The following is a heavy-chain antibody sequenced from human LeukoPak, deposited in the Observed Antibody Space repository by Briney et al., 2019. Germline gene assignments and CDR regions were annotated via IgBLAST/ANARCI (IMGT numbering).Heavy chain of an antibody. CDR2: INHSGST. CDR1: GGSFSGYY. CDR3: ARGSIAVAQIDY. V-gene: IGHV4-34*01. D-gene: IGHD6-19*01. J-gene: IGHJ4*02. Sequence: SETLSLTCAVYGGSFSGYYWSWIRQPPGKGLEWIGEINHSGSTNYSPSLKSRVTISVDTSKNQFSLKLSSVTAADTAVYYCARGSIAVAQIDYWGQGTLVTVSS.